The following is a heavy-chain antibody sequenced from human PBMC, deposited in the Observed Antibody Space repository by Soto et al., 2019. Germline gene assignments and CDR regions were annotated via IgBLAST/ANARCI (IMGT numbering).Heavy chain of an antibody. V-gene: IGHV1-69*14. J-gene: IGHJ4*02. D-gene: IGHD5-12*01. CDR2: IVPTVDTS. CDR3: VRVVAIPGYPDN. Sequence: QVQLVQSGAEVRQPASSVKVSCKTSGATFSSYAITWVRQAPGQGLEWMGGIVPTVDTSTYAQKFQGRVTTTADTFTNTVYMELSSXXSDDTAVYYCVRVVAIPGYPDNWGQGTLVTVSS. CDR1: GATFSSYA.